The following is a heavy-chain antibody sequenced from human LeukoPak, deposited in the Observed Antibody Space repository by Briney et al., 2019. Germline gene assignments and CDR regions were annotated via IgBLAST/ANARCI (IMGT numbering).Heavy chain of an antibody. Sequence: VNVSCKASGYTFTSYGISWVRQAPGQGLEWMGWISAYNGNTNYAQKLQGRVTMTTDTSTSTAYMELRSLRSDDTAVYYCARDPWYYYDSSGYYYYYGMDGRGQVTTVTVSS. J-gene: IGHJ6*02. D-gene: IGHD3-22*01. V-gene: IGHV1-18*01. CDR1: GYTFTSYG. CDR3: ARDPWYYYDSSGYYYYYGMDG. CDR2: ISAYNGNT.